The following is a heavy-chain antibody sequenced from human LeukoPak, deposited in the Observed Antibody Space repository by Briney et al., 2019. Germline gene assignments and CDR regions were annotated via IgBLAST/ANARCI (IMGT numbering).Heavy chain of an antibody. CDR1: GGSIISGSYY. V-gene: IGHV4-61*02. D-gene: IGHD5-18*01. J-gene: IGHJ5*02. CDR2: IYTSGST. Sequence: PSETLSLTCTVSGGSIISGSYYWSWIRQPAGKGLEWIGRIYTSGSTNYNPSLKSRVTISVDTSKNQFSLKLSSVTAADTAVYYCARGFPGGYSSGSNGFDPWGQGTLVTVSS. CDR3: ARGFPGGYSSGSNGFDP.